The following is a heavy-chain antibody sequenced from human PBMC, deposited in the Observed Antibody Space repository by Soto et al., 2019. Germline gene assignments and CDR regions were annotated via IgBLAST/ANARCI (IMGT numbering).Heavy chain of an antibody. V-gene: IGHV3-23*01. CDR3: AKAIPSGSGSYYGYYFDY. CDR2: ISGSGGST. Sequence: GGSLRLSCAASGFTFSSYAMSWVRQAPGKGLEWVSAISGSGGSTYYADSVKGRFTISRDNSKNTLYLQMNSLRAEDTAVYYCAKAIPSGSGSYYGYYFDYWGQGTLVTVSS. D-gene: IGHD3-10*01. CDR1: GFTFSSYA. J-gene: IGHJ4*02.